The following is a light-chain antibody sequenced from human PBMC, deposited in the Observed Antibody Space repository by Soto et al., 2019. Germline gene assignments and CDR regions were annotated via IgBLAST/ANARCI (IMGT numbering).Light chain of an antibody. CDR3: LQHSTYPLT. CDR1: QGIRND. V-gene: IGKV1-17*01. CDR2: AES. Sequence: IQMTQFPSSLSASVGDRVTITCRASQGIRNDLDWYQQKPGKAPKRLIYAESSLQSGVPSRFSGSGAGTEFTLSISSLQPEDSATFYCLQHSTYPLTFGQGTKVEIK. J-gene: IGKJ1*01.